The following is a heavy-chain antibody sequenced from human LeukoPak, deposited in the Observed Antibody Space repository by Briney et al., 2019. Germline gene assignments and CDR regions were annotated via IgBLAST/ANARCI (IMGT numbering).Heavy chain of an antibody. CDR2: ISSSSDYI. CDR1: GFTFSSYS. V-gene: IGHV3-21*01. Sequence: GGSLRLSCAASGFTFSSYSMNWVRQAPGRGLEWVSFISSSSDYIYYADSVKGRITISRDNARNSLYLQMNSLRAEDTAVYYCARELPRIGGQTDASDIWGQGTMVTVS. J-gene: IGHJ3*02. D-gene: IGHD3-16*01. CDR3: ARELPRIGGQTDASDI.